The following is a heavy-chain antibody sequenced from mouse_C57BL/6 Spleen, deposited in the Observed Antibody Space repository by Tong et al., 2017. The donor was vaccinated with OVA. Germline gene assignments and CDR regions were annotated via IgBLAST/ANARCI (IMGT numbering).Heavy chain of an antibody. CDR2: ISSGSSTI. J-gene: IGHJ4*01. D-gene: IGHD2-4*01. Sequence: EVQLQESGGGLVQPGGSRKLSCAASGFTFSSFGMHWVRQAPEKGLEWAAYISSGSSTIYYADTVKGRFTISRDNPKNTLFLQMTSLRSEDTAMYYCARYDYDERGYAMDYWGQGTSVTVSS. CDR1: GFTFSSFG. V-gene: IGHV5-17*02. CDR3: ARYDYDERGYAMDY.